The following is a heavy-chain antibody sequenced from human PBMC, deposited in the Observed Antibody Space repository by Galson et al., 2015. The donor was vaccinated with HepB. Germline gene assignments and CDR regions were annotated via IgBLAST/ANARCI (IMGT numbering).Heavy chain of an antibody. V-gene: IGHV3-30-3*01. Sequence: SLRLSCAASGFTFSSYAMHWVRQAPGKGLGWVAVISYDGSNKYYADSVKGRFTISRDNSKNTLYLQMNSLRAEDTAVYYCARDDIVVVPAAKNYYYYGMDVWGQGTTVTVSS. CDR1: GFTFSSYA. J-gene: IGHJ6*02. D-gene: IGHD2-2*01. CDR3: ARDDIVVVPAAKNYYYYGMDV. CDR2: ISYDGSNK.